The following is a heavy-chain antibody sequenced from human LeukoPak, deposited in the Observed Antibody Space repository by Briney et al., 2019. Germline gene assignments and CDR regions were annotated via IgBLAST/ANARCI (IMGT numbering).Heavy chain of an antibody. Sequence: GGSLRLSCAASGVSFSRFAMHWVRQAPGKGLEWVTVVWYDGSNKYYADSVKGRFTISRDNSKNTLYLQMNSLRAEDTAVYYCARDSGMTTETLDYWGQGTQVTVSS. CDR1: GVSFSRFA. CDR3: ARDSGMTTETLDY. D-gene: IGHD3-10*01. V-gene: IGHV3-33*01. J-gene: IGHJ4*02. CDR2: VWYDGSNK.